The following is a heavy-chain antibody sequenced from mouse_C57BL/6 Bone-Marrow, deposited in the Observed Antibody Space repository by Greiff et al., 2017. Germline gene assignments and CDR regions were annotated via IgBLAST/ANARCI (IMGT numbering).Heavy chain of an antibody. D-gene: IGHD3-2*02. CDR3: ARGFRGAMDY. J-gene: IGHJ4*01. V-gene: IGHV5-16*01. CDR1: GFTFSDYY. CDR2: INYDGSST. Sequence: EVKVVESEGGLVQPGSSMKLSCTASGFTFSDYYMAWVRQVPEKGLEWVANINYDGSSTYYLDSLKSRFIISRDNAKNILYLQMSSLKSEDTATYYCARGFRGAMDYWGQGTSVTVSS.